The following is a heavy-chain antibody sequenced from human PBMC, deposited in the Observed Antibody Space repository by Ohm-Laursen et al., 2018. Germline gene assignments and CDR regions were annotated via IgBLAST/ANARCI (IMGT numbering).Heavy chain of an antibody. CDR1: GGSIGSSY. Sequence: GTLSLTCTVSGGSIGSSYWSWIRQPPGKGLEWIGYIYYSGSTNYNPSLKSRVTMSVDTSKNQFSLKLISVTAADTAVYYCARDLLPYGGNFDNAFDVWGQGTMVAVSS. J-gene: IGHJ3*01. D-gene: IGHD4-23*01. CDR2: IYYSGST. CDR3: ARDLLPYGGNFDNAFDV. V-gene: IGHV4-59*01.